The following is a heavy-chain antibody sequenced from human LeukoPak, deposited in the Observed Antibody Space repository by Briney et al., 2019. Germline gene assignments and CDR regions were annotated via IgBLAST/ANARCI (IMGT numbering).Heavy chain of an antibody. Sequence: GGSLRLSCAASGFTFSTYGMHWVRQAPGKGLEWVAVIWYDRSIKYYADSVKGRVTISRDNSKNTLFLQMNSLRAEDTAVYYCARIGCTGNNCEPYSYYDMDVWGKGTTVTVSS. V-gene: IGHV3-33*01. CDR2: IWYDRSIK. CDR1: GFTFSTYG. D-gene: IGHD2-8*02. CDR3: ARIGCTGNNCEPYSYYDMDV. J-gene: IGHJ6*04.